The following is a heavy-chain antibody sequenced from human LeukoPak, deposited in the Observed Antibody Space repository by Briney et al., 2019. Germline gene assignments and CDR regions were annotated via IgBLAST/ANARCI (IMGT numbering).Heavy chain of an antibody. V-gene: IGHV3-15*01. J-gene: IGHJ5*02. CDR3: TTDMDLGARKDYYDSSGYPNT. CDR2: IKSKTDGGTT. Sequence: GGSLRLSCAASGFTFTNAWMSWVRQAPGKGLEWVGRIKSKTDGGTTDYAAPVRGRFTISKADSKNKLYLKMNSVTNEDTTVYYCTTDMDLGARKDYYDSSGYPNTWGQGTRVTVSS. D-gene: IGHD3-22*01. CDR1: GFTFTNAW.